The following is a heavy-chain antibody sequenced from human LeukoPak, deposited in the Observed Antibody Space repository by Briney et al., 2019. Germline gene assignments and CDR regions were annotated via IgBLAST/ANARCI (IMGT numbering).Heavy chain of an antibody. CDR1: GGSMSSYY. CDR3: ARESKVDRYFDY. CDR2: IYNSVIN. Sequence: TPSETLSLTCTVSGGSMSSYYWNWIRQAPGKGLEWIGYIYNSVINKNNPYLKSRVTISVDTSKSQLSLKLKSVTAADTAVYYGARESKVDRYFDYWGQGTLVSVRS. D-gene: IGHD6-6*01. V-gene: IGHV4-59*01. J-gene: IGHJ4*02.